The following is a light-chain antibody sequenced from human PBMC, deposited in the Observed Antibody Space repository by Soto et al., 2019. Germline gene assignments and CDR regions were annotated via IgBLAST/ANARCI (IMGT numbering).Light chain of an antibody. J-gene: IGKJ1*01. CDR2: DAF. Sequence: EIVLTQSPGTLSLSPGESATLSCRASRSLDSGQLAWYQQKVGRAPRLLIHDAFMRATGIPDRFSGSGSGTDFTLTIARLEPEDFAVYYCQQYGSSPLWTFGQGTKVDIK. V-gene: IGKV3-20*01. CDR1: RSLDSGQ. CDR3: QQYGSSPLWT.